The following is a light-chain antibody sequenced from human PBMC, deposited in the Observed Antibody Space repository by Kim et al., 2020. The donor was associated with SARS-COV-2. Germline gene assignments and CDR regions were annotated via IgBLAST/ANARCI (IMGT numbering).Light chain of an antibody. CDR1: QSLVHSDGNTY. J-gene: IGKJ2*01. CDR3: MHATQDPHT. V-gene: IGKV2-24*01. Sequence: QQASISCRSSQSLVHSDGNTYLSGLQQRPGLPPRLLIYKVSNSFPGVPDRFSGSGAGTDFTLKISRVEAEDVGFYYCMHATQDPHTFGQGTKLEI. CDR2: KVS.